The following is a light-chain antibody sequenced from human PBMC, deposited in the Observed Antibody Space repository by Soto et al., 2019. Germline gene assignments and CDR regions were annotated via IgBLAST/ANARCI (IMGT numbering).Light chain of an antibody. J-gene: IGLJ3*02. CDR2: STN. CDR3: VLYMGGGIWV. CDR1: SGSVSTSYY. Sequence: QTVVTQEPSFSVSPGRTVTLTCGLSSGSVSTSYYPSWYQQTPGQAPRTLIYSTNIRSSGVPDRFSGSILGNKAALTITGAQAYDESDYYCVLYMGGGIWVFGGGTKVTVL. V-gene: IGLV8-61*01.